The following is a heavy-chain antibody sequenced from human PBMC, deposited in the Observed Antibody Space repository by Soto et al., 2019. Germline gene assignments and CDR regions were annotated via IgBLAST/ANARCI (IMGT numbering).Heavy chain of an antibody. V-gene: IGHV3-30*18. Sequence: GGSLRLSCAASGFTFSSYGMHWVRQAPGKGLEWVAVISYDGSNKYYADSVKGRFTISRDNSKNTLYLQMNSLRAEDTAVYYCAKVQYQLLNRTYYYYYMDVWGKGTTVTVSS. CDR3: AKVQYQLLNRTYYYYYMDV. CDR1: GFTFSSYG. J-gene: IGHJ6*03. CDR2: ISYDGSNK. D-gene: IGHD2-2*01.